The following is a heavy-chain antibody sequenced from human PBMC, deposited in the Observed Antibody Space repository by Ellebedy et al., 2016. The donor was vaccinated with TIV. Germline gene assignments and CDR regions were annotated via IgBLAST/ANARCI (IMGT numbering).Heavy chain of an antibody. V-gene: IGHV1-3*01. J-gene: IGHJ5*02. Sequence: ASVKVSCKASGGTFSSFTINWVRQAPGQRLEWMGWINAGNGNTKYSQKFQGRVTITRDTSASTAYMELSSLRSEDTAVYYCAVGSGLAAGGPTARFDPWGQGTLVTVSS. D-gene: IGHD6-13*01. CDR1: GGTFSSFT. CDR3: AVGSGLAAGGPTARFDP. CDR2: INAGNGNT.